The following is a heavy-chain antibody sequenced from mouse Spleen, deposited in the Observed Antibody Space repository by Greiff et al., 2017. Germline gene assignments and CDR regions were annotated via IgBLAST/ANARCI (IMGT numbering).Heavy chain of an antibody. V-gene: IGHV5-17*01. Sequence: EVMLVESGGGLVKPGGSLKLSCAASGFTFSDYGMHWVRQAPEKGLEWVAYISSGSSTIYYADTVKGRFTISRDNAKNTLFLQMTSLRSEDTAMYYCATDWGGYFDYWGQGTTLTVSS. J-gene: IGHJ2*01. CDR3: ATDWGGYFDY. CDR1: GFTFSDYG. CDR2: ISSGSSTI. D-gene: IGHD1-1*02.